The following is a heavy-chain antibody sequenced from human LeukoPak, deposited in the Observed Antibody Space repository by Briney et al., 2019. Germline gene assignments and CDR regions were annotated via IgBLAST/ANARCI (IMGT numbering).Heavy chain of an antibody. CDR3: ARPDYDSSGYADY. Sequence: GGSLRLSCAASGFTFSSYGMHWVRQAPGKGLEWVAVVWFDGSNKYYADSVKGRFTISRDNSKNTLYLQMNSLRAEDTAVYYCARPDYDSSGYADYWGQGTLVTVSS. CDR1: GFTFSSYG. J-gene: IGHJ4*02. V-gene: IGHV3-33*01. CDR2: VWFDGSNK. D-gene: IGHD3-22*01.